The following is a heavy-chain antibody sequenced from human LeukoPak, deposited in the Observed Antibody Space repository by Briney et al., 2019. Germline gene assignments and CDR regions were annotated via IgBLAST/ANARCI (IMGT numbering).Heavy chain of an antibody. CDR1: GGSISSSRYY. J-gene: IGHJ4*02. CDR3: ARQGTDSSGYYPDY. D-gene: IGHD3-22*01. CDR2: ISYSGST. Sequence: SETLSLTCTVSGGSISSSRYYWAWIRQPPGKGLDWIGSISYSGSTYYNSSLKSRLTISVDTSKNQFSLRLSSVTAADTAVYYCARQGTDSSGYYPDYWGQGTLVTVSS. V-gene: IGHV4-39*01.